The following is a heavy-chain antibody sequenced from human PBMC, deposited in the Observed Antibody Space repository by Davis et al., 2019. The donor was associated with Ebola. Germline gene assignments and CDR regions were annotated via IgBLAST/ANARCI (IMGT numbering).Heavy chain of an antibody. D-gene: IGHD2-15*01. CDR3: ARETVVVVAALGWWFDP. CDR1: GFPFSRYW. V-gene: IGHV3-7*01. J-gene: IGHJ5*02. CDR2: IKQDGSEE. Sequence: GESLKISCAGSGFPFSRYWMSWVRQAPGKGLEWVANIKQDGSEEHYVDSVKGRFTISRDNAKNSLYLQMNSLRAEDTAVYYCARETVVVVAALGWWFDPWGQGTLVTVSS.